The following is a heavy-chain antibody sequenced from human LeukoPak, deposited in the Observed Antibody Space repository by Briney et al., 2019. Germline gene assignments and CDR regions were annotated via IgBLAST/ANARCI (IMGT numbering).Heavy chain of an antibody. CDR1: RYTFTVYY. Sequence: ASVTVSFKASRYTFTVYYMHWVRQAPGQGLEWMGWINPNSGGTNYAQKFQGRVTMTRDTSISTAYMELSRLRSDDTAMYYCAKAYGSGSYYYYYMDVWGKGTTVTVSS. CDR3: AKAYGSGSYYYYYMDV. CDR2: INPNSGGT. D-gene: IGHD3-10*01. J-gene: IGHJ6*03. V-gene: IGHV1-2*02.